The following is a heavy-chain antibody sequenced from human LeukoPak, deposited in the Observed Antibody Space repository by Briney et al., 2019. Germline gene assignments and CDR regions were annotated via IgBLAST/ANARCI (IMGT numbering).Heavy chain of an antibody. CDR3: ARGPPYYGILTGLPDY. CDR2: ISSSSSYI. V-gene: IGHV3-21*01. CDR1: GFTFSSYS. J-gene: IGHJ4*02. Sequence: GGSLRLSCAASGFTFSSYSMNWVRQAPGKGLEWVSSISSSSSYIYYADSVKGRFTISRDNAKNSLYLQMNSLRAEDTAVYYCARGPPYYGILTGLPDYWGQGTLVTVSS. D-gene: IGHD3-9*01.